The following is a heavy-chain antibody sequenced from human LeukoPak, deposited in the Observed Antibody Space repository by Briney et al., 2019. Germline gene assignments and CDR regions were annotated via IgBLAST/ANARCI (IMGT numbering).Heavy chain of an antibody. J-gene: IGHJ3*02. V-gene: IGHV3-13*04. CDR1: GFTFSSYD. Sequence: GGSLRLSCAASGFTFSSYDMHWVRQATGKGLEWVSGIGTTGDTYYPGSVKGRFTISRENAKNSLYLQMNSLSAGDTAVYYCARGLYYYDNSGYYGDTFDIWGQGTMVTVSS. CDR3: ARGLYYYDNSGYYGDTFDI. D-gene: IGHD3-22*01. CDR2: IGTTGDT.